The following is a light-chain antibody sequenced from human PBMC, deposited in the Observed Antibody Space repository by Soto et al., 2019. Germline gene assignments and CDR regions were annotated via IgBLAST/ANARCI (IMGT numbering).Light chain of an antibody. CDR1: QSVSSN. J-gene: IGKJ1*01. CDR3: QQYNNWLPLT. V-gene: IGKV3-15*01. Sequence: EIVMTQSPATLSVSPGERATLSCRASQSVSSNLAWYQQKPGQAPRLLIYGASTRATGIPARFSGSGSGTEFTLTISSLQYEDFAVYYCQQYNNWLPLTFGQGTKVEIK. CDR2: GAS.